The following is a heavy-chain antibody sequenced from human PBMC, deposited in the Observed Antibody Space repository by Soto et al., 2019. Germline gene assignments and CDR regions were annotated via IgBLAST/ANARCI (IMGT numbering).Heavy chain of an antibody. Sequence: PSETLSLTCAVYGGSFSGYYWSWIRQPPGKGLEWIGEINHSGSTNYNPSLKSRVTISVDTSKNQFSLKLSSVTAADTAVYYCARVRKPWKAVDIVATIGEGGYYYYYMDVWGKGTTVTVSS. J-gene: IGHJ6*03. D-gene: IGHD5-12*01. V-gene: IGHV4-34*01. CDR3: ARVRKPWKAVDIVATIGEGGYYYYYMDV. CDR2: INHSGST. CDR1: GGSFSGYY.